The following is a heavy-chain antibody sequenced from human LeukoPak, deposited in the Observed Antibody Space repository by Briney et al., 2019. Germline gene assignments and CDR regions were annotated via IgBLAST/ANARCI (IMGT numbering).Heavy chain of an antibody. CDR2: IYYSGYT. CDR3: ARATLDDSRNWSDP. V-gene: IGHV4-59*01. D-gene: IGHD3-22*01. CDR1: GGTISNYY. J-gene: IGHJ5*02. Sequence: SETLSLTCTVSGGTISNYYWSWIRQPPGKGLEWIGYIYYSGYTTYNPSLKSRVTISVDTSKNQFSLKLSSVTAADTAVYYCARATLDDSRNWSDPWGQGTLVTVSS.